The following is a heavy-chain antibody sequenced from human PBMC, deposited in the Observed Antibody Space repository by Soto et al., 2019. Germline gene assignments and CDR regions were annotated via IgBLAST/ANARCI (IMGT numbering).Heavy chain of an antibody. Sequence: QVQLQESGPGLVKPSQTLSLTCTVSGGSISSGGYYWSWIRQHPGKGLEWIGYIYYSGSTYYNTYLKSRVTISVDTSKNQFSLKLSSVTAADTAVYYCAIRNGSGSYYVDYWGQGTLVTVSS. CDR3: AIRNGSGSYYVDY. D-gene: IGHD3-10*01. CDR2: IYYSGST. J-gene: IGHJ4*02. CDR1: GGSISSGGYY. V-gene: IGHV4-31*03.